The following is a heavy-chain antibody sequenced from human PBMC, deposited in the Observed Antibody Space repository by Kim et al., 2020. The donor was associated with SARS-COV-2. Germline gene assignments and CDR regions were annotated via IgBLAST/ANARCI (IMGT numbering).Heavy chain of an antibody. CDR3: ARDQVRLAGGYFGY. V-gene: IGHV3-48*02. CDR2: ISFSSSTL. Sequence: GGSLRLSCAASGFAFSSYSMNWVRQAPGTGLEWVLYISFSSSTLSYAVPVKGRFTIFSDHANHSLYLLMTILRDDATALYYCARDQVRLAGGYFGYWGQG. J-gene: IGHJ4*02. D-gene: IGHD6-19*01. CDR1: GFAFSSYS.